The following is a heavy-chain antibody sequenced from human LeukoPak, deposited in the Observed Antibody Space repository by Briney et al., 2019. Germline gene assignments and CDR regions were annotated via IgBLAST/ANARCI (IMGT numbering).Heavy chain of an antibody. V-gene: IGHV4-59*08. CDR2: IHYRAST. D-gene: IGHD3-9*01. Sequence: SEPLSLPCTVWGGLLCSYYWRWTPPPPGKGLEWSGYIHYRASTNYTPTLNSRGAISVDPSKNQLSLRLGSVTASDTAVYYCARQHYYILTGRMPCFDYWGQGTLVTVSS. CDR3: ARQHYYILTGRMPCFDY. CDR1: GGLLCSYY. J-gene: IGHJ4*02.